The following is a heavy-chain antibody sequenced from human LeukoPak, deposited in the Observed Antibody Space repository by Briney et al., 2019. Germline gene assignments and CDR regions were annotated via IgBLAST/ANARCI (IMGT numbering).Heavy chain of an antibody. J-gene: IGHJ4*02. CDR3: ATGRDGYNPTPFDY. D-gene: IGHD5-24*01. V-gene: IGHV4-59*01. CDR1: GGSFSDYY. Sequence: PSETLSLTCAVYGGSFSDYYWSWIRQPPGKGLEWIGYIYYSGSTNYNPSLKSRVTISVDTSKNQFSLKLSSVTAADTAVYYCATGRDGYNPTPFDYWGQGTLVTVSS. CDR2: IYYSGST.